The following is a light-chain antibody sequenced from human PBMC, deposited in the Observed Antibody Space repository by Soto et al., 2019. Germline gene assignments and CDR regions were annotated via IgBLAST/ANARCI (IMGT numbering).Light chain of an antibody. V-gene: IGKV3-15*01. Sequence: EIVMTQSPATLSVSPGERATLSCRASQSVYSNLAWYQQKPGQAPRLLIYHASTRATGIPARFSGGGSGTEFTLTISSLQSEDFAVYYCQQYTKLPLTFSGGTKVEIK. CDR2: HAS. J-gene: IGKJ4*01. CDR3: QQYTKLPLT. CDR1: QSVYSN.